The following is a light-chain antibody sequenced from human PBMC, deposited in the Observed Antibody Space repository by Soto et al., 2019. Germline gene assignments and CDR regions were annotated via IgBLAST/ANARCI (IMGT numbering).Light chain of an antibody. V-gene: IGLV2-14*01. CDR1: SSDIGGYKY. CDR2: EVT. CDR3: SSSAGSINV. J-gene: IGLJ1*01. Sequence: QSALTQPASVSGSPGQSITISCTGTSSDIGGYKYVSWYQQHPGKAPNLMIYEVTYRPSGVSARFSGSTSGNTASLTVSCLPAEDEADYYCSSSAGSINVFGPGTKGTV.